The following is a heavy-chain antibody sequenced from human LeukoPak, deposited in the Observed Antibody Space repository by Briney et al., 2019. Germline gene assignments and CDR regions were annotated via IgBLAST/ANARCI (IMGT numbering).Heavy chain of an antibody. Sequence: GGSLRLSCAASGFTFSTYSMNWVRQAPGKGLEWVSSISGSSSYIYYADSVKGRFTISRDNAKNSLYLQMNSLRAEDTAVYYCARDPYTYYYDSSGSFDYWGQGTLVTVSS. CDR3: ARDPYTYYYDSSGSFDY. V-gene: IGHV3-21*01. J-gene: IGHJ4*02. D-gene: IGHD3-22*01. CDR2: ISGSSSYI. CDR1: GFTFSTYS.